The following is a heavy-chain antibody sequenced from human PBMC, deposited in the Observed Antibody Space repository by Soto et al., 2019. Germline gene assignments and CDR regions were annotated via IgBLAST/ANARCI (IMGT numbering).Heavy chain of an antibody. Sequence: GSLRLSCAASGFTFINYAMSWVRQAPGEGLEWVSTISGNGANTHYADSVKGRFSISRDNSKNTLYIQMNSLRAEDTAVYYCAKYYGSSRYFFDYWGQGALVTVSS. CDR1: GFTFINYA. V-gene: IGHV3-23*01. J-gene: IGHJ4*02. CDR3: AKYYGSSRYFFDY. CDR2: ISGNGANT. D-gene: IGHD3-16*01.